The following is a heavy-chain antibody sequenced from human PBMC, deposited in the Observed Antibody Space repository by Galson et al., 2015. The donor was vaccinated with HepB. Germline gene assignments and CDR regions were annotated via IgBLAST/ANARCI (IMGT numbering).Heavy chain of an antibody. Sequence: LRLSCAASGFTFSTYAMSWVRQAPGKGLEWVSLISASADITYYADSVKGRFTFSRDNSKNTLYLQMNSLRAEDTAIYYCAKTYSGWFRGFDYWGQGTLVTVSS. CDR1: GFTFSTYA. CDR2: ISASADIT. V-gene: IGHV3-23*01. D-gene: IGHD6-19*01. J-gene: IGHJ4*02. CDR3: AKTYSGWFRGFDY.